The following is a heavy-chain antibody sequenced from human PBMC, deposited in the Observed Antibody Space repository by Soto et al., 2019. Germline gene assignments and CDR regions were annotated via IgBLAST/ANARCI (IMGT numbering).Heavy chain of an antibody. CDR3: ATLPPRIVVVVLPIPS. V-gene: IGHV4-4*02. CDR1: GDSISSTNW. CDR2: IYHTGST. Sequence: QVQLQQSGPRLARPSGTLSLTCVVSGDSISSTNWWTWVRQTPGKGLEWIGEIYHTGSTKYNPSLKKRVTISLDKSDNPFSLNLKSVTAADTAVYYCATLPPRIVVVVLPIPSWGQGTLVTVSS. J-gene: IGHJ4*02. D-gene: IGHD2-15*01.